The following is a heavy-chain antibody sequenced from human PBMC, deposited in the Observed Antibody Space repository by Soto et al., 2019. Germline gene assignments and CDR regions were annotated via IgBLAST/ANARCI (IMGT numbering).Heavy chain of an antibody. V-gene: IGHV3-23*01. J-gene: IGHJ6*03. CDR2: ISGSTGST. Sequence: GGSLRLSCAASGFTFSNFAMSWVRHVPGKGLEWVSEISGSTGSTYYADSVKGRFIISRDNSKNTLHLQMNSLRAEDTAVYYCAKDTSSSPYYMDVWGKGTTVTVSS. CDR3: AKDTSSSPYYMDV. CDR1: GFTFSNFA. D-gene: IGHD2-2*01.